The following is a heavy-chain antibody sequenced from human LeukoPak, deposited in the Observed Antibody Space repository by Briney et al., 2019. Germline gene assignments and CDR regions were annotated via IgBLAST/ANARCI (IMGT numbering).Heavy chain of an antibody. CDR3: VANYGDYGSPVDY. V-gene: IGHV4-39*07. CDR1: GGSISSSSYY. Sequence: KPSETLSLTCTVSGGSISSSSYYWGWIRQPPGKGLEWIGSIYYSGSTYYNPSLKSRVTISVDTSKNQFSLKLSSVTAADTAVYYCVANYGDYGSPVDYWGQGTLVTVSS. D-gene: IGHD4-17*01. CDR2: IYYSGST. J-gene: IGHJ4*02.